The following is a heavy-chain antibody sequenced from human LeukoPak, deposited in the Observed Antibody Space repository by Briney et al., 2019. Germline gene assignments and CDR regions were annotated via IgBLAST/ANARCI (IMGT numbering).Heavy chain of an antibody. D-gene: IGHD1-26*01. J-gene: IGHJ4*02. Sequence: GGSLRLSCAASGFTFSTYSMNWVRQAPGKGLEWLSFISSGSSTIYYADSVKGRFTISRDNARNSLYLQMNGLRAEDTAVYYCARVTVGATADYFDYWGQGTLVTVSS. CDR2: ISSGSSTI. CDR3: ARVTVGATADYFDY. CDR1: GFTFSTYS. V-gene: IGHV3-48*01.